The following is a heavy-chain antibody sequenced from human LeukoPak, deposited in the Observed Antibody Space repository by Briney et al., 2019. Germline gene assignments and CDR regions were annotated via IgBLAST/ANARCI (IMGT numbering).Heavy chain of an antibody. CDR3: AREPYDSSGYYRFDY. V-gene: IGHV3-30-3*01. CDR2: ISYDGSNK. CDR1: GFTFSSYA. J-gene: IGHJ4*02. D-gene: IGHD3-22*01. Sequence: GGSLRLSCAASGFTFSSYAMHWVRQAPGKGLEWVAVISYDGSNKYYADSEKGRFTISRDNSKNTLYLQMNSLRAEDTAVYYCAREPYDSSGYYRFDYWGQGTLVTVSS.